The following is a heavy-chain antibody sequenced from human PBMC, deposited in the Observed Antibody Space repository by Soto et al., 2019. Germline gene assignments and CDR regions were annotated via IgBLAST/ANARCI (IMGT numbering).Heavy chain of an antibody. D-gene: IGHD3-22*01. Sequence: QVQLVQSGAEVKKPGSSVKVSCKSSGGTFSTYAISWLRQAPGQGLEWMGGIIPVLGTANYAQKFQGRVTITADESTSTVHMELGSLSADDTAVYYCAREQGGSSGYYLHYFDYWGQGTLVTVSS. CDR2: IIPVLGTA. J-gene: IGHJ4*01. CDR1: GGTFSTYA. CDR3: AREQGGSSGYYLHYFDY. V-gene: IGHV1-69*01.